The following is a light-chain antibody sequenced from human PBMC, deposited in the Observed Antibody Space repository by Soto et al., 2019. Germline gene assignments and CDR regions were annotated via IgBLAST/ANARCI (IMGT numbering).Light chain of an antibody. CDR1: QSVSSY. V-gene: IGKV3-11*01. CDR3: QQRSNWPST. Sequence: EIVLTQSPATLSLSPGERAALSCRASQSVSSYLAWYQQKPGQAPRLLIYHASKSAAGIPARFSGSGSGTDFTLTISSLEPEDVAVYYCQQRSNWPSTFGGGTKVEIK. J-gene: IGKJ4*01. CDR2: HAS.